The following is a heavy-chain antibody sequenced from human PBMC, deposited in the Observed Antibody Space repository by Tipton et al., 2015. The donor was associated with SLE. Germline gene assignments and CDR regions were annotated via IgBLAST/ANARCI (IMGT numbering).Heavy chain of an antibody. CDR1: GGSISSHY. CDR2: IYYSGST. CDR3: ARGVLWFGFSRRAFDI. J-gene: IGHJ3*02. Sequence: LRLSCTVSGGSISSHYWSWIRQPPGKGLEWIGSIYYSGSTYYNPSLKSRVTISVDTSKNQFSLKLSSVTAADTAVYYCARGVLWFGFSRRAFDIWGQGTMVTVSS. D-gene: IGHD3-10*01. V-gene: IGHV4-59*11.